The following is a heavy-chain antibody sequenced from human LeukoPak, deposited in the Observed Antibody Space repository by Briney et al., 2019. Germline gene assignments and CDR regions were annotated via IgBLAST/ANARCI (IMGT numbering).Heavy chain of an antibody. V-gene: IGHV3-7*05. CDR2: IKQDGREK. D-gene: IGHD3-10*01. CDR1: GFTFSNYW. Sequence: GGSLRLSCVASGFTFSNYWMSWVRQAPGKGLEWVANIKQDGREKYYVDYVKGRFTISRDNAKNSLYLQMNSLRAEDTAVYYCARSWSGAFDYWGQGTLATVSS. J-gene: IGHJ4*02. CDR3: ARSWSGAFDY.